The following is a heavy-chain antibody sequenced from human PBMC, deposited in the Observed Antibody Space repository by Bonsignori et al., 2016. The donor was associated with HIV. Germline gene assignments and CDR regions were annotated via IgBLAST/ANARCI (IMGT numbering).Heavy chain of an antibody. V-gene: IGHV5-51*01. CDR3: ASPFYCGGDCYKRGVAFDI. J-gene: IGHJ3*02. D-gene: IGHD2-21*01. CDR2: IYPGDSDT. Sequence: VRQMPGKGLEWMGIIYPGDSDTRYSPSFQGQVTISADKSISTAYLQWSSLKASDTAMYYCASPFYCGGDCYKRGVAFDIWGQGTMVTVSS.